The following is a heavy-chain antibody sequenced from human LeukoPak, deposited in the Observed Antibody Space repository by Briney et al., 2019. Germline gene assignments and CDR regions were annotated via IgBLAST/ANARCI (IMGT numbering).Heavy chain of an antibody. CDR3: ARENDYALDY. CDR2: IRYVGSDK. Sequence: PGGSLRLSCAASGFTFSSYGMHWCRQAPGKGLEWVAVIRYVGSDKYYADSVKGRFTISRDNSQNTMYLQMNSLRGEDTAVCYCARENDYALDYWGQGTLVTVSS. D-gene: IGHD4-17*01. V-gene: IGHV3-30*12. J-gene: IGHJ4*02. CDR1: GFTFSSYG.